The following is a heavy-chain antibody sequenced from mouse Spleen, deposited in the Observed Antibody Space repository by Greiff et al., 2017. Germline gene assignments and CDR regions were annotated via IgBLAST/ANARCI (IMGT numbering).Heavy chain of an antibody. D-gene: IGHD3-3*01. CDR3: ARGGPGTGYFDY. V-gene: IGHV5-17*01. CDR1: GFTFSDYG. CDR2: ISSGSSTI. Sequence: EVQLVESGGGLVKPGGSLKLSCAASGFTFSDYGMHWVRQAPEKGLEWVAYISSGSSTIYYADTVKGRFTISRDNPKNTLFLQMTSLRSEDTAMYYCARGGPGTGYFDYWGQGTTLTVSS. J-gene: IGHJ2*01.